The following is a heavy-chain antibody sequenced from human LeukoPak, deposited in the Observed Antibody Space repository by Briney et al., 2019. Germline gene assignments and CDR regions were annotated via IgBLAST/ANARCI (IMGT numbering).Heavy chain of an antibody. CDR3: ARETTGESDY. D-gene: IGHD1-14*01. V-gene: IGHV3-48*03. CDR2: ISSSGSTI. Sequence: GGSLRLSCAASGFTFSSYEMNWVRQAPGKGLEWVSYISSSGSTIYYADSVKGRSTISRDNAKNSLYLQMNSLRAEDTAVYYCARETTGESDYWGQGTLVTVSS. J-gene: IGHJ4*02. CDR1: GFTFSSYE.